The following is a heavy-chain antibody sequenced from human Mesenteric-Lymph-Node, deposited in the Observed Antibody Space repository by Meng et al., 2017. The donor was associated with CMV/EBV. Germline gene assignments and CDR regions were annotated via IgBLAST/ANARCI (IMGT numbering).Heavy chain of an antibody. Sequence: ASVKVSCKASGYTFTSYGISWVRQDPGQGLEWMGWISAYNGNTNYAQKLQGRVTMTTDTSTSTAYMELRSLRSDDTAVYYCARGDSMVRGVAEGFDYWGQGTLVTVSS. CDR1: GYTFTSYG. CDR2: ISAYNGNT. V-gene: IGHV1-18*01. D-gene: IGHD3-10*01. J-gene: IGHJ4*02. CDR3: ARGDSMVRGVAEGFDY.